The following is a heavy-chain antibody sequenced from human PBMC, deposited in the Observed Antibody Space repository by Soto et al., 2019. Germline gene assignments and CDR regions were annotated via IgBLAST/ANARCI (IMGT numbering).Heavy chain of an antibody. J-gene: IGHJ3*02. V-gene: IGHV1-2*02. CDR3: VRGVSMTVAATLKTPFDI. CDR2: INPKTGDT. CDR1: GYIFTGHF. D-gene: IGHD6-19*01. Sequence: QVQLVQSGAEVKKPGASMKVSCKASGYIFTGHFMHWVRLAPGQGLEWMGWINPKTGDTGYAQKFEGRVTLTRDTSINTAYMDLNSLISDDTAVYYCVRGVSMTVAATLKTPFDIWCQGTMVTVSS.